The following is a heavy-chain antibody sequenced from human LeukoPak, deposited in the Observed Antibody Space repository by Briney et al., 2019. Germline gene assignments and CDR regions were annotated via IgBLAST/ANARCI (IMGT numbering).Heavy chain of an antibody. D-gene: IGHD4-17*01. V-gene: IGHV3-15*01. Sequence: GGSLRLSCAASGFTFSNAWMSWVRQAPGKGLEWVGRIKSKTDGGTTDYAAPVKGRFTISRDDSKNTLYLQVNSLKTEDTAVYYCTTDIYGDPFDYWGQGTLVTVSS. J-gene: IGHJ4*02. CDR1: GFTFSNAW. CDR3: TTDIYGDPFDY. CDR2: IKSKTDGGTT.